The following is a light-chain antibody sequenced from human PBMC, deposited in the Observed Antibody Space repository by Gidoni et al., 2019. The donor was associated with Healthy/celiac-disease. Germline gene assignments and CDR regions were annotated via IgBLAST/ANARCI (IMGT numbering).Light chain of an antibody. V-gene: IGKV3-15*01. J-gene: IGKJ2*01. CDR1: QSVSSN. CDR3: QQYNNWPPKYS. CDR2: GAS. Sequence: EIVRTQSPAPLSVYPGERATLSCRASQSVSSNLALYQQKPGQAPRLLIYGASTRATGIPARFSGSGSGTEFTLTISRLQSEDFAVYYCQQYNNWPPKYSFGQGTKLEIK.